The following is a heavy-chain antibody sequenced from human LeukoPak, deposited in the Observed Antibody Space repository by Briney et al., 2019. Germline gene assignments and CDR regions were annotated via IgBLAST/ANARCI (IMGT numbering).Heavy chain of an antibody. CDR3: ARTILWFGEFPDAFDI. CDR2: IYYSGST. D-gene: IGHD3-10*01. Sequence: SETLSLTCTVSGGSISSYYWSWIRQPLGKGLEWIGYIYYSGSTNYNPSLKSRVNISVDTSKNQFSLKLSSVTATDTAVYYCARTILWFGEFPDAFDIWGQGTMVTVSS. V-gene: IGHV4-59*01. J-gene: IGHJ3*02. CDR1: GGSISSYY.